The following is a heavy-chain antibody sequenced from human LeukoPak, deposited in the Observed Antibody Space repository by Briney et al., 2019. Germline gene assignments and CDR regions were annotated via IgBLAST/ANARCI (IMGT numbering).Heavy chain of an antibody. D-gene: IGHD1-14*01. CDR3: ARDPTGEFDP. Sequence: EASVKVSCKASGYTFTGYYIHWVRQAPGQGLEWMGWINPNSGGTNYAQKFQGRVTMTRDTSISTAYMELSRLRSDDTAVCYCARDPTGEFDPWGQGTLVTVSS. V-gene: IGHV1-2*02. CDR1: GYTFTGYY. J-gene: IGHJ5*02. CDR2: INPNSGGT.